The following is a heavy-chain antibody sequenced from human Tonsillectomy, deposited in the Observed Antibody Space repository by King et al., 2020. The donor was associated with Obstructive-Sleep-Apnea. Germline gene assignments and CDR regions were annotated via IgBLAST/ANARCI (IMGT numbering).Heavy chain of an antibody. CDR1: GGSISSYY. J-gene: IGHJ4*02. CDR3: ARDKWYGYYFDY. D-gene: IGHD2-15*01. Sequence: VQLQESGPGLVKPSETLSLTCTVSGGSISSYYWSWLRQPPGKGLEWIGYIYYSGSTNYNPSLKSRVTISVDTSKNQFSLKLSSVTAADTAVYYCARDKWYGYYFDYWGQGTLVTVSS. CDR2: IYYSGST. V-gene: IGHV4-59*01.